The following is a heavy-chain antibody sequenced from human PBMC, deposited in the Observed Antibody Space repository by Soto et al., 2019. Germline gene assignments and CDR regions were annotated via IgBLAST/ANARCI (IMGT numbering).Heavy chain of an antibody. V-gene: IGHV4-39*01. CDR1: GGCISSSTYY. J-gene: IGHJ4*02. D-gene: IGHD3-9*01. CDR2: IYSSGST. CDR3: ARSLRYFDWLLYGGYFDY. Sequence: LTCTVSGGCISSSTYYWGWIRQPPGKGLEWIGSIYSSGSTYYNPSLKSRVTISVDTSKNQFSLKLSSVTAADTAVYYCARSLRYFDWLLYGGYFDYWGQGTLVTVSS.